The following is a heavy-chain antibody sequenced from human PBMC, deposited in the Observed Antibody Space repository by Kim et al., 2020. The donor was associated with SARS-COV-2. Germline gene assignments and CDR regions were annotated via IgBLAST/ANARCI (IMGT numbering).Heavy chain of an antibody. CDR2: IWYDGSNK. CDR1: GFTFSSYG. CDR3: ARGLGLQGRAFDI. V-gene: IGHV3-33*01. Sequence: GGSLRPSCAASGFTFSSYGMHWVRQAPGKGLEWVAVIWYDGSNKYYADSVKGRFTISRDNSKNTLYLQMNSLRAEDTAVYYCARGLGLQGRAFDIWGQGTMVTVSS. J-gene: IGHJ3*02. D-gene: IGHD3-16*01.